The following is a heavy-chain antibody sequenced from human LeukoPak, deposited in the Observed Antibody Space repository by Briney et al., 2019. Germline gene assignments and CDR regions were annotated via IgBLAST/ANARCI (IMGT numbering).Heavy chain of an antibody. D-gene: IGHD6-13*01. Sequence: SETLSLTCVVSGGSISGYFWSWIRQPPGKGLEWIGEINPGGSIHYNPSLKSRVTMSIDTSNNQFSLKLNSVTAADTAVYYCARGEAAATWGQGTLVSVSS. CDR1: GGSISGYF. J-gene: IGHJ4*02. V-gene: IGHV4-34*01. CDR2: INPGGSI. CDR3: ARGEAAAT.